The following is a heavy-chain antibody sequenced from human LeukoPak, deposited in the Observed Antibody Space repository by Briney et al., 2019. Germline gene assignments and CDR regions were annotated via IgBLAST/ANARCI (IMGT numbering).Heavy chain of an antibody. CDR1: GFTFSSYS. CDR2: ISSSSSYI. CDR3: ARDSRVVVKYYFDY. J-gene: IGHJ4*02. D-gene: IGHD3-22*01. V-gene: IGHV3-21*01. Sequence: PGGSLRLSCAASGFTFSSYSMNWVRQAPGKGLEWVSSISSSSSYIYYADSVKGRFTISRDNAKNSLYLQMNSLRAEDTAVYYCARDSRVVVKYYFDYWGQGTLVTVSS.